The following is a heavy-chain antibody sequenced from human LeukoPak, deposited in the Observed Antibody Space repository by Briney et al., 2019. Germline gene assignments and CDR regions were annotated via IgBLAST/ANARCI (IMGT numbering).Heavy chain of an antibody. Sequence: SETLSLTCTVSGGSISSYYWSWIRQPPGKGLEWIGYIYYSGTTNYNPSLKSQVTISVDTSKNQFSLKLSSVTAADTAVYYCARGGLVSTTVDWFDPWGQGTLVTVSS. D-gene: IGHD4-11*01. CDR2: IYYSGTT. CDR3: ARGGLVSTTVDWFDP. J-gene: IGHJ5*02. V-gene: IGHV4-59*01. CDR1: GGSISSYY.